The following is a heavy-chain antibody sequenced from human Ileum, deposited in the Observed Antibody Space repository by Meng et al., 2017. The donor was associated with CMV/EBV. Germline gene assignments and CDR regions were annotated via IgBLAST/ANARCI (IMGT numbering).Heavy chain of an antibody. V-gene: IGHV3-30*02. CDR2: IRYDGSNK. CDR1: GFTFSSYG. CDR3: VKDPELGY. J-gene: IGHJ4*02. Sequence: GESLKISCAASGFTFSSYGMHWVRQAPGKGLEWVAFIRYDGSNKYYADSVKGRFSISRDISKNTVYLQMNSLRTEDTAVYFCVKDPELGYWGQGAQVTVSS. D-gene: IGHD1-26*01.